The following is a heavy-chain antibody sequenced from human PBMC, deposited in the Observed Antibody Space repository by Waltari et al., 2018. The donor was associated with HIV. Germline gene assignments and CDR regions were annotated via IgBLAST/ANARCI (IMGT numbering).Heavy chain of an antibody. CDR3: ATWAQGGIENY. J-gene: IGHJ4*02. CDR2: MKEDGSE. V-gene: IGHV3-7*01. D-gene: IGHD3-16*01. CDR1: GLTFRNYW. Sequence: EVQLVESGGGLVQPGGSLRLSCVVSGLTFRNYWMNWVRQAQGKGVEWVANMKEDGSERYVDSVKGRFTVSRDNSKNSLYLQMNSLRAEDTAMYFCATWAQGGIENYWGQGALVTVSS.